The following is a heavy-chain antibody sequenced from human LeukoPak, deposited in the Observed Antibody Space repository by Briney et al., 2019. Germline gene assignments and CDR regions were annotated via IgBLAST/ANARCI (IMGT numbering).Heavy chain of an antibody. D-gene: IGHD2-2*01. CDR1: GFTFSSYA. CDR2: ISGSGGST. J-gene: IGHJ3*02. Sequence: GGSLRLSCAASGFTFSSYAMSWVRQAPGKGLEWVSVISGSGGSTYYADSVKGRFTISRDNSKNTLYLQMNSLRAEDTAVYYCAKSSAAMPRVSAFDIWGQGTMVTVSS. CDR3: AKSSAAMPRVSAFDI. V-gene: IGHV3-23*01.